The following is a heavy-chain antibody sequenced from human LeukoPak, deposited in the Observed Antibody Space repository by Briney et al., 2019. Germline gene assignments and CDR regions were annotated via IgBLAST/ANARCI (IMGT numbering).Heavy chain of an antibody. CDR2: ISGSGGST. CDR1: GFTFSSYA. J-gene: IGHJ2*01. Sequence: GGSLRLSCAASGFTFSSYAMSWFGQAPGKGLDWFSAISGSGGSTYYADSVKGRFTISRDNSKNTLYLQMNSLRAEDTAVYYCASRVGDLGWYFDLWGRGTLVTVSS. CDR3: ASRVGDLGWYFDL. V-gene: IGHV3-23*01. D-gene: IGHD1-26*01.